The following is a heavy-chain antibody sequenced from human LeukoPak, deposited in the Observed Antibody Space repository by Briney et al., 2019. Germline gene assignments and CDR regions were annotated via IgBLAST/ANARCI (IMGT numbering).Heavy chain of an antibody. D-gene: IGHD3-3*01. CDR3: ARGPYITIFGVVIPYYFDY. CDR1: GGSISSYY. V-gene: IGHV4-30-4*08. Sequence: SETLSLTCTVSGGSISSYYWSWIRQPPGKGLEWIGYIYYSGSTYYNPSLKSRVTISVDTSKNQFSLKLSSVTAADTAVYYCARGPYITIFGVVIPYYFDYWGQGTLVTVSS. J-gene: IGHJ4*02. CDR2: IYYSGST.